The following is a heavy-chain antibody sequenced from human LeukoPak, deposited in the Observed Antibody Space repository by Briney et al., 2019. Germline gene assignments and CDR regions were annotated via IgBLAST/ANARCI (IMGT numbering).Heavy chain of an antibody. CDR1: GFTFSTYS. CDR3: ARGTGDPQRFDP. Sequence: GGSLRLSCAASGFTFSTYSMNWVRQAPGKGLEWVAYISSRSSATYYAESVKGRFTISRDNAKSSLYLQMNSLRDEGTAVYYCARGTGDPQRFDPWGQGTLVTVSS. V-gene: IGHV3-48*02. J-gene: IGHJ5*02. CDR2: ISSRSSAT. D-gene: IGHD4-17*01.